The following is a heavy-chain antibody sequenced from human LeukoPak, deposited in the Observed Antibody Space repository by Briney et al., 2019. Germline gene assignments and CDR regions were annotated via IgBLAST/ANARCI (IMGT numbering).Heavy chain of an antibody. Sequence: GESLQISCKGSGYSFTSYWTGWVRQMPGKGLEWMGIIYPGDSDTRYSPSFQGQVTISADKSISTAYLQWSSLKASDTAMYYCARSLQQLVPYYFDYWGQGTLVTVSS. CDR1: GYSFTSYW. J-gene: IGHJ4*02. D-gene: IGHD6-13*01. CDR2: IYPGDSDT. CDR3: ARSLQQLVPYYFDY. V-gene: IGHV5-51*01.